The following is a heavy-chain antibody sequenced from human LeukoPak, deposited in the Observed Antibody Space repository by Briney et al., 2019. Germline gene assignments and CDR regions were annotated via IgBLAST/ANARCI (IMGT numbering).Heavy chain of an antibody. Sequence: GGSLRLSCAASGFTFSSYGMHWVRQAPGKGLEWVAVIWYDGSNKYYADSVKGRFTISRDNSKNTLYLQMNSLRAEDTAVYYCAKKIAEERSKWYYGMDVWGQGTTVTVSS. CDR3: AKKIAEERSKWYYGMDV. V-gene: IGHV3-30*02. CDR1: GFTFSSYG. CDR2: IWYDGSNK. D-gene: IGHD6-13*01. J-gene: IGHJ6*02.